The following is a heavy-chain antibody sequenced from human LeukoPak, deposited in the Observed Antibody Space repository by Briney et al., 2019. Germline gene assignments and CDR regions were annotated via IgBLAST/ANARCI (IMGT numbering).Heavy chain of an antibody. D-gene: IGHD2-2*01. Sequence: ASVKVSCKAPGGTFSSYAISWVRQAPGQGLEWMGGIIPIFGTANYAQKFQGRVTITADESTSTAYMELSSLRSEDTAVYYCARDRYCSSTSCSAFDYWGQGTLVTVSS. J-gene: IGHJ4*02. CDR3: ARDRYCSSTSCSAFDY. CDR2: IIPIFGTA. CDR1: GGTFSSYA. V-gene: IGHV1-69*13.